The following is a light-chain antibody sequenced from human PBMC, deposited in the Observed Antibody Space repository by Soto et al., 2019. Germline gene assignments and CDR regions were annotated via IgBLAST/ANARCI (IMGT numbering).Light chain of an antibody. CDR2: GVS. J-gene: IGKJ2*01. Sequence: EIVMTQSPATLSVSPGEIATLSCRASQSISGELAWYQQRPGQPPRLLIYGVSTRATGVPDRFSGSGSGSDFTLTISGLQSEDFAVYYCQQGHDWPLTFGQGTRLEI. CDR1: QSISGE. V-gene: IGKV3-15*01. CDR3: QQGHDWPLT.